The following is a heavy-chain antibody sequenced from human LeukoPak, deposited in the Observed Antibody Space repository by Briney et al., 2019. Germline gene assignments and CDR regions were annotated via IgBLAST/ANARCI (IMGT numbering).Heavy chain of an antibody. CDR3: ARQVVDTARLHFDY. D-gene: IGHD5-18*01. CDR2: INPNSGGT. V-gene: IGHV1-2*04. CDR1: GYTFTGYY. Sequence: ASVKVSCKASGYTFTGYYMHWVRQAPGQGLEWMGWINPNSGGTNYARKFQGWVTMTRDTSISTAYMELSRLRSDDTAVYYCARQVVDTARLHFDYWGQGTLVTVSS. J-gene: IGHJ4*02.